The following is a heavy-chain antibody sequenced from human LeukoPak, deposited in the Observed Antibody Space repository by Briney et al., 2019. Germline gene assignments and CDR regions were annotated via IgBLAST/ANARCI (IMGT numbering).Heavy chain of an antibody. Sequence: GGSLRLSCAASGFTFSNYAMSWVRQAPGKGLEWVADISGSGGSTYYADSVKGRFTIPRDNSKNTLYLQMNSLRAEDTAVYYCAKDRRWLPGNYWGQGTLVTVSS. V-gene: IGHV3-23*01. CDR1: GFTFSNYA. D-gene: IGHD4-17*01. J-gene: IGHJ4*02. CDR3: AKDRRWLPGNY. CDR2: ISGSGGST.